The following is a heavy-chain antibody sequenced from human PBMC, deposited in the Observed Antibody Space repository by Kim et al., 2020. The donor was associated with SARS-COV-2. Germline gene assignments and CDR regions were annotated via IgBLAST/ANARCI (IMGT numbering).Heavy chain of an antibody. D-gene: IGHD2-21*01. V-gene: IGHV3-23*01. J-gene: IGHJ3*02. Sequence: SGKGRFTISRDNYKNTLYLQMSGLGAEDTAIYYCAKDRAIFGPSPDAFDIWGQGTMVTVSS. CDR3: AKDRAIFGPSPDAFDI.